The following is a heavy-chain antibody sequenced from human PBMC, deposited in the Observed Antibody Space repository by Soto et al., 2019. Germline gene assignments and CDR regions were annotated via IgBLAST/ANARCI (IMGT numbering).Heavy chain of an antibody. CDR2: ISPSGRP. V-gene: IGHV4-30-2*01. CDR1: GGSVSSGGYS. J-gene: IGHJ5*02. D-gene: IGHD2-8*01. CDR3: TRGVLA. Sequence: QVQLQESGSRLVRPSQPLSLTCSVSGGSVSSGGYSWSWIRQAPGKGLEWIGFISPSGRPAYNPSLKSRVSISVDTSKNQISLELSSVTAADMAVYYCTRGVLAWGPGTLVTVSS.